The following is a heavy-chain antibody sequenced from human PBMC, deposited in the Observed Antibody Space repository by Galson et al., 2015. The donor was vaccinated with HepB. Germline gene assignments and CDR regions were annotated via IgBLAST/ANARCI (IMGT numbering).Heavy chain of an antibody. D-gene: IGHD3-16*01. V-gene: IGHV1-18*01. J-gene: IGHJ6*03. CDR3: ARRLRDLRSALYYYYMDV. CDR2: ISAHNGNT. CDR1: GYTFTSYG. Sequence: SVKVSCKASGYTFTSYGITWVRQAPGQGLEWMGWISAHNGNTNYAQKLQGRVTMTTDTSTSTAYMELRSLRSDDTAVYYCARRLRDLRSALYYYYMDVWGKGTTVTVSS.